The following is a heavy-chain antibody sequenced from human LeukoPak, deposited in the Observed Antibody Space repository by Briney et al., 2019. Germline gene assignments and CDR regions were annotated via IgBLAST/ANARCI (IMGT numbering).Heavy chain of an antibody. J-gene: IGHJ6*03. CDR3: ARDRDGYNYVAPYYYYMDV. V-gene: IGHV1-24*01. Sequence: GASVKVSCKVSGYTLTELSMHWVRQAPGKGLEWMGGFDPEDGETIYAQKFQGRVTITTDESTSTAYMELSSLRSEDTAVYYCARDRDGYNYVAPYYYYMDVWGKGTTVTVSS. CDR2: FDPEDGET. D-gene: IGHD5-24*01. CDR1: GYTLTELS.